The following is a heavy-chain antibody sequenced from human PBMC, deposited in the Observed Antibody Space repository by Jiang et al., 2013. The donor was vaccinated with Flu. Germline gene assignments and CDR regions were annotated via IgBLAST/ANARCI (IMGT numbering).Heavy chain of an antibody. D-gene: IGHD5-12*01. CDR2: LWHDGSNK. CDR3: ATLRGSSYDTYLADY. Sequence: VQLLESGGGVVQPGGSLRLSCAASGFTFSYYRMHWVRQSPGKGLEWVASLWHDGSNKFYADSVRGRFTISRDNSKNTLYLQMNGLRPEDAALYYCATLRGSSYDTYLADYWGQGTLVTVSS. CDR1: GFTFSYYR. J-gene: IGHJ4*02. V-gene: IGHV3-30*02.